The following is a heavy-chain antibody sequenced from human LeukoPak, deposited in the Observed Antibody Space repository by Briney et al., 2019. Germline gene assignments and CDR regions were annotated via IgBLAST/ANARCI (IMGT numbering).Heavy chain of an antibody. CDR1: GYTFTGYY. J-gene: IGHJ4*02. D-gene: IGHD3-10*01. CDR2: LNPSSGDT. CDR3: ATYGDYFGSGSHSPFYY. Sequence: ASVKVSCKASGYTFTGYYLHWVRQAPGQGLEWMGWLNPSSGDTNYAQNFQGRVTMTRDTSITTAYMELSSLRSDDTAVYYCATYGDYFGSGSHSPFYYWGQGTLVPVSA. V-gene: IGHV1-2*02.